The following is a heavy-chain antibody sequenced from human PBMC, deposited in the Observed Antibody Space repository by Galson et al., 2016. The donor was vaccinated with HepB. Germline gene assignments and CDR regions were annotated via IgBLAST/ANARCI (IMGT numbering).Heavy chain of an antibody. Sequence: QSGAEVKKPGESLRISCRGSGYIFTNYWITWVRQMPGKGLEWMGRIDPSDSYSDYSPSFQGHVTFSADKSLSTVYLHWGSLKASDTAMYYCARVGSDILTGSDNWFDPWGQGTLVTVSS. CDR1: GYIFTNYW. CDR2: IDPSDSYS. J-gene: IGHJ5*02. V-gene: IGHV5-10-1*01. D-gene: IGHD3-9*01. CDR3: ARVGSDILTGSDNWFDP.